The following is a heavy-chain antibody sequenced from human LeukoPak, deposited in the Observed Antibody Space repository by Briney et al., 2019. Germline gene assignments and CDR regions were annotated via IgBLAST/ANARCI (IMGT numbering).Heavy chain of an antibody. Sequence: PGGSLRLSCTASGFTFSSYSLNWVRQAPGKGLEWVSSVSTGSNYIYYADSVKGRFTISRDNDKNSLYLQMNSLRVEDTAVYYCARDPLHWNDGVDDSFDIWGQGTMVTVSS. CDR3: ARDPLHWNDGVDDSFDI. J-gene: IGHJ3*02. CDR2: VSTGSNYI. V-gene: IGHV3-21*01. D-gene: IGHD1-1*01. CDR1: GFTFSSYS.